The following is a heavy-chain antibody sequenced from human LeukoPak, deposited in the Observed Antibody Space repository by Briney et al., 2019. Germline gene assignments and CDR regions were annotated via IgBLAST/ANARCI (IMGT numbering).Heavy chain of an antibody. Sequence: PGRSLRLSCAASGFTFSNYAMHWVRQAPGKGLEWVSSISSSSSYIYYADSVKGRFTISRDNAKNSLYLQMNSLRAEDTAVYYCARDVYDFWSGYAYWGQGTLVTVSS. V-gene: IGHV3-21*01. CDR2: ISSSSSYI. D-gene: IGHD3-3*01. J-gene: IGHJ4*02. CDR3: ARDVYDFWSGYAY. CDR1: GFTFSNYA.